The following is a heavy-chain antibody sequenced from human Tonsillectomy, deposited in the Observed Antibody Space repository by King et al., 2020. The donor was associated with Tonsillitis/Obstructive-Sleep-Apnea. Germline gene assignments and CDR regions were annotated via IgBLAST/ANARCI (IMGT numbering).Heavy chain of an antibody. Sequence: QVQLQESGPGLVKPSETLSLTCTVSGGSISSSSYYWGWIRQPPGKGLEWIGNIFFSGTTQYNPSLKSRLTISVDPSKNQFSLKLRSLTAADTAVYYCARLFPTYSSGWAYYFDYWGQGILVTVSS. CDR3: ARLFPTYSSGWAYYFDY. V-gene: IGHV4-39*01. D-gene: IGHD6-19*01. CDR1: GGSISSSSYY. CDR2: IFFSGTT. J-gene: IGHJ4*02.